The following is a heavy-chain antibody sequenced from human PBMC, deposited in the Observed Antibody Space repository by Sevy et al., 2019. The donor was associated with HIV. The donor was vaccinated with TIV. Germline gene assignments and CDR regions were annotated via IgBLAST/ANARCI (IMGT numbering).Heavy chain of an antibody. D-gene: IGHD5-18*01. CDR3: AREGGYSYGTFDY. CDR2: IYYSGST. Sequence: SETLSLTCTVSGGSISSYYWSWIRQPPRKGLEWIGYIYYSGSTNYNPSLKRRFPISVDTSKNQFSLKLRSVTAADTAVYYCAREGGYSYGTFDYWGQGTLVTVSS. V-gene: IGHV4-59*13. J-gene: IGHJ4*02. CDR1: GGSISSYY.